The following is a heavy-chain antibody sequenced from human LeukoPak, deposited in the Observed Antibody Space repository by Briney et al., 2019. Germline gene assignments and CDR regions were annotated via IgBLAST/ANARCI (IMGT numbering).Heavy chain of an antibody. D-gene: IGHD6-19*01. CDR2: MNPNSGNT. CDR1: GYTFTSYD. Sequence: ASVKVSCKASGYTFTSYDINWVRQATGQGLEWMGWMNPNSGNTGYAQKFQGRVTMTRNTSISTAYMELSSLRSEDTAVYYCARGRGPPRRAVAGNLDYWGRGTLVTVSS. CDR3: ARGRGPPRRAVAGNLDY. V-gene: IGHV1-8*01. J-gene: IGHJ4*02.